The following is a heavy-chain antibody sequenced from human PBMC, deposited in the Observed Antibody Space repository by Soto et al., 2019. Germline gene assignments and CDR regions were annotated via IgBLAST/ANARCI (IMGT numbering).Heavy chain of an antibody. J-gene: IGHJ3*02. CDR1: GYTSNSYA. V-gene: IGHV1-3*01. Sequence: ASVKVSCKASGYTSNSYAMHWARQAPGQRLEWMGWINAGNGNTKYSQKFQGRVTITRDTSASTAYMELSGLRSEDTAVYYCARDPPISYCSSTSCSSDAFDIWGQGTMVTVSS. CDR3: ARDPPISYCSSTSCSSDAFDI. CDR2: INAGNGNT. D-gene: IGHD2-2*01.